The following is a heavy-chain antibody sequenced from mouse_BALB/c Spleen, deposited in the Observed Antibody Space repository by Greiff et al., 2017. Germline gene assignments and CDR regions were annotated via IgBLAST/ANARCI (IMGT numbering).Heavy chain of an antibody. V-gene: IGHV7-3*02. CDR1: GFTFTDYY. Sequence: EVMLVESGGGLVQPGGSLRLSCATSGFTFTDYYMSWVRQPPGKALEWLGFIRNKANGYTTEYSASVKGPFTISRDNSQSILYLQMNTLRAEDSATYYCARDRRYGNYEAWFAYWGQGTLVTVSA. D-gene: IGHD2-10*02. CDR2: IRNKANGYTT. J-gene: IGHJ3*01. CDR3: ARDRRYGNYEAWFAY.